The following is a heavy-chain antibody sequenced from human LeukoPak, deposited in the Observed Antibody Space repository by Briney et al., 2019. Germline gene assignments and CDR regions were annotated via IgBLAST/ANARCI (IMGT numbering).Heavy chain of an antibody. CDR1: GYTFSSFG. V-gene: IGHV1-18*01. J-gene: IGHJ5*02. D-gene: IGHD2-2*01. CDR2: ISAYNGNT. Sequence: ASVKVSCKASGYTFSSFGITWVRQAPGQGLEWMGWISAYNGNTNHAQRLQGRITMTTDSSTNTAYMELRSLRFDDTAVYYCATTYCSSTSCYRVNWFDPWGQGTVVTVSS. CDR3: ATTYCSSTSCYRVNWFDP.